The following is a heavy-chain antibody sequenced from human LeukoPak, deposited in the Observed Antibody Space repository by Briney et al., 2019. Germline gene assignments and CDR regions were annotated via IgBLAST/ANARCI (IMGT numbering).Heavy chain of an antibody. CDR2: INSDGSST. V-gene: IGHV3-74*01. D-gene: IGHD3-10*01. Sequence: GGSLRLSCAASGFTFSSYWMHWVRHAPGKGLGWVSRINSDGSSTSYADSVKGRFTISRENAKKTVYVKMESLRAEDTAVYYCARVSGSYYPNRFDPWGQGTLVTVSS. CDR1: GFTFSSYW. J-gene: IGHJ5*02. CDR3: ARVSGSYYPNRFDP.